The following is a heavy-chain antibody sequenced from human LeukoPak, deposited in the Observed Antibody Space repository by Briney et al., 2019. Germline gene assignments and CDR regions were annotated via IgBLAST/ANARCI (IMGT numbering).Heavy chain of an antibody. D-gene: IGHD3-10*01. V-gene: IGHV4-38-2*02. CDR1: GYSISSAYC. CDR2: IYHSGST. Sequence: PSETLSLTCTVSGYSISSAYCWGWFRQPPGKGLEWIGSIYHSGSTSYNPSLRSRVTISVDTSKNQFSLNLSSVTAADTAVYYCARPGDYSGSGTYYENWCQGTLVTVSS. J-gene: IGHJ4*02. CDR3: ARPGDYSGSGTYYEN.